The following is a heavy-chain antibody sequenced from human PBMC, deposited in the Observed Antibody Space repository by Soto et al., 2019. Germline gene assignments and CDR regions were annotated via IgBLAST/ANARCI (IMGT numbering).Heavy chain of an antibody. CDR1: GYTFTGYY. D-gene: IGHD3-10*02. CDR2: INPNSGGT. J-gene: IGHJ6*02. CDR3: ARDRYENMSTDYYYGMDV. V-gene: IGHV1-2*04. Sequence: ASVKVSCKASGYTFTGYYMHWVRQAPGQGLEWMGWINPNSGGTNYAQKFRGWVTMTRDTSISTAYMELSRLRSDDTAVYYCARDRYENMSTDYYYGMDVWGQGTTVTVSS.